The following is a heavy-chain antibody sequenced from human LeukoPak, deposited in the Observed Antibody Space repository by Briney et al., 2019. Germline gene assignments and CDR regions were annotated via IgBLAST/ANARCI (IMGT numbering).Heavy chain of an antibody. CDR1: GFTFSSYG. CDR3: ARDRGGIRGYSYGSVYWYFDL. V-gene: IGHV3-21*01. D-gene: IGHD5-18*01. Sequence: PGGTLRLSCAASGFTFSSYGMSWVRQAPGKGLEWVSAISSGSSYIYYADSVKGRFTISRDNAKNSLYLQMNSLRAEDTAVYYCARDRGGIRGYSYGSVYWYFDLWGRGTLVTVSS. CDR2: ISSGSSYI. J-gene: IGHJ2*01.